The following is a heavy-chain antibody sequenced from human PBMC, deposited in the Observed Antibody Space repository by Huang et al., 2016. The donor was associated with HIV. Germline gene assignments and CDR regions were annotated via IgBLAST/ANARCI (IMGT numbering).Heavy chain of an antibody. D-gene: IGHD6-13*01. CDR2: IYHSGTT. CDR1: GGSISSSSYY. J-gene: IGHJ5*02. Sequence: QLQLQESGPGLVKPSETLSRTCTVSGGSISSSSYYWGWIRQPPGKGLEWIGSIYHSGTTSYNPSLKSRVTLSVDTCRTQFSLKLSSVTAADTAVYYCAAHGRIVGIPAAPLRFDPWGQGTLVTVSS. CDR3: AAHGRIVGIPAAPLRFDP. V-gene: IGHV4-39*01.